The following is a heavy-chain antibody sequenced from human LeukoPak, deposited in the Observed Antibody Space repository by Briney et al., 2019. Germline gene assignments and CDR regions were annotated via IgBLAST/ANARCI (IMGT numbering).Heavy chain of an antibody. D-gene: IGHD6-13*01. V-gene: IGHV4-34*01. CDR3: ATSRSWYVFDY. CDR2: INHSGST. J-gene: IGHJ4*02. CDR1: GGSFSGYY. Sequence: SETLSLTCAVYGGSFSGYYWSWIRQPPGKGLEWIGEINHSGSTNYNPSLESRVTISVDTSKNQFSLKLSSVTAADTAVYYCATSRSWYVFDYWGQGTLVTVSS.